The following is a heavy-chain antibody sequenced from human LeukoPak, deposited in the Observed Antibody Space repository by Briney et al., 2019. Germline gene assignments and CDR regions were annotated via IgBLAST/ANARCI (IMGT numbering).Heavy chain of an antibody. CDR1: GFTFSNYG. CDR2: MRYDGSNK. D-gene: IGHD3-22*01. V-gene: IGHV3-30*02. J-gene: IGHJ4*02. Sequence: PGGSLRLSCAASGFTFSNYGMHWVRQAPGKGLEWVALMRYDGSNKYYADSVKGRFTISRDNSKNTLYLQMNSLRAEDTAVYYCAKDAYNPDYYDSSGYYGVFDYWGQGTLVTVSS. CDR3: AKDAYNPDYYDSSGYYGVFDY.